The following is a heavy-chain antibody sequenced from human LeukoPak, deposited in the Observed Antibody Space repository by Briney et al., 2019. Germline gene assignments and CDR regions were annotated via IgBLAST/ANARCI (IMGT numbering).Heavy chain of an antibody. J-gene: IGHJ3*02. CDR1: GGTFSSYA. CDR2: IIPIFGTA. D-gene: IGHD6-13*01. Sequence: ASVTVSCKASGGTFSSYAISWVRQAPGQGLEWMGGIIPIFGTANYAQKFQGRVTITADKSTSTAYMELSSLRSEDTAVYYCASGRVFIAAAGTMVRAFDIWGQGTMVTVSS. V-gene: IGHV1-69*06. CDR3: ASGRVFIAAAGTMVRAFDI.